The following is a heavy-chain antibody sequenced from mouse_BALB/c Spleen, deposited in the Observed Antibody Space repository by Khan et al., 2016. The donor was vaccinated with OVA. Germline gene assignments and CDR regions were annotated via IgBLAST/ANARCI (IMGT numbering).Heavy chain of an antibody. CDR1: GYAFSNYW. J-gene: IGHJ3*01. Sequence: QVRLQQSGAELVRPGSSVKISCKASGYAFSNYWMNWVQQRPGQGLEWIGQIYPGDGDTSFNGKFRGKATLTADKSSSTAYMQLSSLTSEDSAVYFCARSGYDYFAYWGQGTLVTVSA. CDR2: IYPGDGDT. V-gene: IGHV1-80*01. CDR3: ARSGYDYFAY. D-gene: IGHD2-14*01.